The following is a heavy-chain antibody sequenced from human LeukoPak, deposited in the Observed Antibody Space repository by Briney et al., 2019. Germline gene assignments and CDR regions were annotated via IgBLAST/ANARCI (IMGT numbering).Heavy chain of an antibody. J-gene: IGHJ5*02. CDR1: GGSISSSNW. V-gene: IGHV4-4*02. Sequence: PSGTLSLTCAVSGGSISSSNWWSWVRQPPGKGLEWIGEIYHSGSTNYNPSLKSRVTISVDTSKNQFSLKLSSVTAADTAVYYCAREGSYYYDSSGYYSTSWFDPWGQGTLVTVSS. CDR2: IYHSGST. D-gene: IGHD3-22*01. CDR3: AREGSYYYDSSGYYSTSWFDP.